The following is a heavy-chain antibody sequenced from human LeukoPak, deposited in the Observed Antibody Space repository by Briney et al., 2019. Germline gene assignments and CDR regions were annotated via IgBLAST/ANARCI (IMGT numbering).Heavy chain of an antibody. CDR2: IGGNSAYT. Sequence: ASVKFSCKTSGYTFTGYYMHWLRQAPGQGLEWMGWIGGNSAYTNSAQKFQGRVTMTTDTSTNTAYMELRSLRSDDTAVYYCARGSVAGRDYYYMDVWGKGTTVTVSS. J-gene: IGHJ6*03. CDR1: GYTFTGYY. D-gene: IGHD2-15*01. V-gene: IGHV1-18*04. CDR3: ARGSVAGRDYYYMDV.